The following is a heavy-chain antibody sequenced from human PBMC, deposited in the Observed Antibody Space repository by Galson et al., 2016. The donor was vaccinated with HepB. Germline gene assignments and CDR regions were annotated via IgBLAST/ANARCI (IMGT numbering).Heavy chain of an antibody. CDR2: IYPGDSET. D-gene: IGHD2-2*01. CDR3: ARRDCCSSGCPFDH. Sequence: QSGAEVKKPGESLKISCKGSGYSFTDYWIAWVRQMPGKGLEWMGIIYPGDSETRYSPSFQGQATISADKSINSAYLQWSSLKASDSAMYYCARRDCCSSGCPFDHGGQGSLVTVSS. CDR1: GYSFTDYW. V-gene: IGHV5-51*01. J-gene: IGHJ4*02.